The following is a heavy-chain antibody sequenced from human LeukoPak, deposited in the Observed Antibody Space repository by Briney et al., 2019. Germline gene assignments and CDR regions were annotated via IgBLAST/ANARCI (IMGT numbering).Heavy chain of an antibody. D-gene: IGHD3-10*01. CDR3: AKDSGVGAYYYYYMDV. J-gene: IGHJ6*03. CDR1: GFTFDDYA. Sequence: GGSLRLSCAASGFTFDDYAMQWVRQAPGKGLEWVSLISWDGGSTYYADSVKGRFTISRDNSKNSLYLQMNSLRAEDTALYYCAKDSGVGAYYYYYMDVWGKGTTVTVSS. V-gene: IGHV3-43D*03. CDR2: ISWDGGST.